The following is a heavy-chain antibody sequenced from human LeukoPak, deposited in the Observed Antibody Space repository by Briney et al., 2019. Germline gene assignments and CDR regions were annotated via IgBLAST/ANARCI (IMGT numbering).Heavy chain of an antibody. D-gene: IGHD3-22*01. CDR2: INHSGST. CDR1: GGSFSGDY. J-gene: IGHJ4*02. CDR3: ARGPRYDSSGYTFDY. Sequence: SETLSLTCAVYGGSFSGDYWSWIRQPPGKGLEWIGEINHSGSTNYNPSLKSRVTISVDTSKNQFSLKLSSVTAADTAVYYCARGPRYDSSGYTFDYWGQGTLVTVSS. V-gene: IGHV4-34*01.